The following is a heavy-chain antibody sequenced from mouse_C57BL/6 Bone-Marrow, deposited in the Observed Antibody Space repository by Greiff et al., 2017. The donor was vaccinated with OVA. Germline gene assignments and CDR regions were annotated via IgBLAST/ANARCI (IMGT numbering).Heavy chain of an antibody. V-gene: IGHV5-17*01. CDR3: ARRDYGSSYDAMDD. J-gene: IGHJ4*01. CDR2: ISSGSSTI. D-gene: IGHD1-1*01. Sequence: EVQLVESGGGLVKPGGSLKLSCAASGFTFSDYGMHWVRQAPEKGLEWVAYISSGSSTIYYADTVKGRFTISRDNAKNTLFLQMTSLRSEDTAMYYGARRDYGSSYDAMDDWGKGTSVTVSS. CDR1: GFTFSDYG.